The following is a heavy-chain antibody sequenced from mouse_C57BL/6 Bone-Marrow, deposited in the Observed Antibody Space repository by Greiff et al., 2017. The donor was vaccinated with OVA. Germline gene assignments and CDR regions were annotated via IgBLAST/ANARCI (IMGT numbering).Heavy chain of an antibody. Sequence: EVQLQQSGPVLVKPGASVKLSCKASGYTFTDYYMNWVKQSHGKSLEWIGGINPYNGGTSYNQKFKGKATLTVDKSSSTAYMELNSLTSEDSAVYYCARWGLRPLAMDYWGQGTSVTVSS. J-gene: IGHJ4*01. V-gene: IGHV1-19*01. CDR1: GYTFTDYY. CDR2: INPYNGGT. CDR3: ARWGLRPLAMDY. D-gene: IGHD2-4*01.